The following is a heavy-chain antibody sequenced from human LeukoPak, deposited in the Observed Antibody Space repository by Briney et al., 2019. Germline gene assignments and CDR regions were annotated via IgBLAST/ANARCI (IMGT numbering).Heavy chain of an antibody. J-gene: IGHJ5*02. Sequence: ASETLSLTCTVPGGSIYSHHWSWIRQPPGKGQEWIGYIFYTGSTNYNPSLNSRVTISVDTLKNQFSLKLNSVTAADTAVYYCARGSNWFDPWGQGTLVTVSS. CDR1: GGSIYSHH. CDR3: ARGSNWFDP. CDR2: IFYTGST. V-gene: IGHV4-59*11.